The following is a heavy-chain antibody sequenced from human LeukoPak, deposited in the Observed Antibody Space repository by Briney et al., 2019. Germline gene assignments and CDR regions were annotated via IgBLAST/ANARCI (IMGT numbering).Heavy chain of an antibody. D-gene: IGHD6-19*01. Sequence: GGYLRLHCAASGFTFSSYAMHWVRQAPGKGLEWVAVISYDGSNKYYADSVKGRFTNSRDNSKNTLYLQMNSLRAEDTAVYYCARDREYSSGWYGVSWFDPWGQGTLVTVSS. CDR1: GFTFSSYA. CDR2: ISYDGSNK. J-gene: IGHJ5*02. CDR3: ARDREYSSGWYGVSWFDP. V-gene: IGHV3-30-3*01.